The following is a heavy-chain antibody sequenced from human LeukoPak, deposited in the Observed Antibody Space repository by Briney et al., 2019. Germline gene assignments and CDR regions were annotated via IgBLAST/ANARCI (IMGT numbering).Heavy chain of an antibody. D-gene: IGHD3-3*01. Sequence: GGSLRLSCAASGFIFSSYGMHWVRQAPGKGLEWVALMAGDGSSIYYADSVKGRFTISRDNSENTVYLQMNSLRPEDTAVYYCAKDIDFWSGYLDYWGQGTLVTVSS. V-gene: IGHV3-30*18. CDR1: GFIFSSYG. J-gene: IGHJ4*02. CDR2: MAGDGSSI. CDR3: AKDIDFWSGYLDY.